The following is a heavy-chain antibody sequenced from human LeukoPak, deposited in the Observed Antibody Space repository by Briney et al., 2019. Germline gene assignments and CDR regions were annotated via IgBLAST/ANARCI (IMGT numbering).Heavy chain of an antibody. CDR3: AGYSAGWSSGGGY. D-gene: IGHD6-19*01. Sequence: SETLSLTCTVSGGSISSLTYYWGWFRQPPGKGLEWVASVYYSATTYYSPSLKSRVAISVNRSNNQFSLRLNSVTAADTAVYFCAGYSAGWSSGGGYWGQGTLVTVSS. J-gene: IGHJ4*02. CDR1: GGSISSLTYY. CDR2: VYYSATT. V-gene: IGHV4-39*01.